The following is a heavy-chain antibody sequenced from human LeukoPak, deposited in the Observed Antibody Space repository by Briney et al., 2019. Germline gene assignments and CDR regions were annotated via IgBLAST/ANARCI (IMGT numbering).Heavy chain of an antibody. CDR1: GGSFSGYY. CDR2: INHSGST. D-gene: IGHD3-3*01. Sequence: SETLSLTCAVYGGSFSGYYWSWIRQPPGKGLEWIGEINHSGSTNYNPSLKSRVTISVDTSKNQFSLKLSSVTAADTAVYYCARVRLFGVVPSTSKYYMDVWGKGTTVTVSS. J-gene: IGHJ6*03. CDR3: ARVRLFGVVPSTSKYYMDV. V-gene: IGHV4-34*01.